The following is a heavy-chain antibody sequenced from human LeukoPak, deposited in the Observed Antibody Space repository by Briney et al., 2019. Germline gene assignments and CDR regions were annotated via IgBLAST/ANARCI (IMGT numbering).Heavy chain of an antibody. CDR3: ARAYSSSWYFNWFDP. Sequence: ASVTVSCKASGYTFTSYGISWVRQAPGQGLEWMGWISAYNGNTNYAQKLQGRVTMTTDTSTSTAYMELRSLRSDDTAVYYCARAYSSSWYFNWFDPWGQGTLVTVSS. CDR1: GYTFTSYG. J-gene: IGHJ5*02. D-gene: IGHD6-13*01. V-gene: IGHV1-18*01. CDR2: ISAYNGNT.